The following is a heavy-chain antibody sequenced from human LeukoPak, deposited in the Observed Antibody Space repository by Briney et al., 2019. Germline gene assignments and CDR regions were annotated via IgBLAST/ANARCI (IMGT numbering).Heavy chain of an antibody. D-gene: IGHD1-14*01. CDR2: ISSSSSYI. Sequence: GGSLRLSCAASGFSFSDAWMNWVRQAPGKGLEWVSSISSSSSYIYYADSVKGRFTISRDNAKNSLYLQMNSLRAEDTAVYYCAAQGIWGQGTLVTVSS. CDR3: AAQGI. V-gene: IGHV3-21*01. CDR1: GFSFSDAW. J-gene: IGHJ4*02.